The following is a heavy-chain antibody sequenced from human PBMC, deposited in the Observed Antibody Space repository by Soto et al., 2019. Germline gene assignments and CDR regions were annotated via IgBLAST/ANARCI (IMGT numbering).Heavy chain of an antibody. J-gene: IGHJ3*02. Sequence: ASVKVSCKASGYTFTSYGISWVRQAPGQGLEWMGWISAYNDNTNYAQKLQGRVTMTTDTSTSTAYMELRSLRSYDTAVYYCARDGNYDFWSGYYPHHDAFDIWGQGTMVTVSS. CDR2: ISAYNDNT. D-gene: IGHD3-3*01. V-gene: IGHV1-18*01. CDR1: GYTFTSYG. CDR3: ARDGNYDFWSGYYPHHDAFDI.